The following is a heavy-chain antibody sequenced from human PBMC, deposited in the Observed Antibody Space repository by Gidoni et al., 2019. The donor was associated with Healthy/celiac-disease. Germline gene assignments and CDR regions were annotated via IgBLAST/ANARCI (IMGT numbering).Heavy chain of an antibody. CDR2: IWYDGSNK. V-gene: IGHV3-33*01. CDR1: GFPFSSYG. CDR3: ARGAVGATRGPFDY. D-gene: IGHD1-26*01. J-gene: IGHJ4*02. Sequence: QVQLVESGGGVVQPGRSLRLSCAASGFPFSSYGMHWVRQAPGKGLEWVAVIWYDGSNKYYADSVKGRFTISRDNSKNTLYLQMNSLRAEDTAVYYCARGAVGATRGPFDYWGQGTLVTVSS.